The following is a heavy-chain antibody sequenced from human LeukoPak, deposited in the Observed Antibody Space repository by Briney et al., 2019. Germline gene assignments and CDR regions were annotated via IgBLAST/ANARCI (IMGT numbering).Heavy chain of an antibody. V-gene: IGHV1-24*01. Sequence: ASVKVSCKVSGYTLTELSMHWVRQAPGKGLEWMGGFDPEDGETIYAQKFQGRVTMTEDTSTDTAYMELSNRRSEDTAVYYCATVSGEEYFQHWGQGTLVTVSS. CDR3: ATVSGEEYFQH. J-gene: IGHJ1*01. CDR2: FDPEDGET. CDR1: GYTLTELS. D-gene: IGHD3-16*01.